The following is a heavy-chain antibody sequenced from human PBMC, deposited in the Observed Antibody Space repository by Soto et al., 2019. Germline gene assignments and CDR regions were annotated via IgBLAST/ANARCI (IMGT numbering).Heavy chain of an antibody. CDR2: IYYSGST. CDR1: GGSISSSSYY. CDR3: ARESGRAGFNPVP. Sequence: PSETLSLTCTVSGGSISSSSYYWGWIRQPPGKGLEWIGSIYYSGSTYYNPSLKSRVTISVDTSKNQFSLKLTSLTAADTGMYYCARESGRAGFNPVPWGQATLVTVS. D-gene: IGHD6-13*01. J-gene: IGHJ5*02. V-gene: IGHV4-39*07.